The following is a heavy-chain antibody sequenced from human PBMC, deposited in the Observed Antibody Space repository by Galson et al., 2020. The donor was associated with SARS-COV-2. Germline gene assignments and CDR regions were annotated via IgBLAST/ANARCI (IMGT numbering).Heavy chain of an antibody. CDR2: IDWDDDK. D-gene: IGHD1-1*01. CDR1: GFSLSTSGMC. J-gene: IGHJ6*02. V-gene: IGHV2-70*11. Sequence: SGPTLVKPTQTLTLTCTFSGFSLSTSGMCVSWIRQPPGKALEWLARIDWDDDKYYSTSLKTRLTISKDTSKNQVVLTMTNMDPVDTATYYCARTRNDGIHYYYYGMDVWGQGTTVTVSS. CDR3: ARTRNDGIHYYYYGMDV.